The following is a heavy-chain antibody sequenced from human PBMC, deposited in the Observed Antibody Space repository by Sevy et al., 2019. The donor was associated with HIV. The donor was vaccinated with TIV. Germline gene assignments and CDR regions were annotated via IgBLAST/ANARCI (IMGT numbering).Heavy chain of an antibody. Sequence: SETLSLTCSVSGGSINNYYWSWIRQPPGKELEWIGYIFHTGSTTYSPSLTRRVTISLDTSKNQLYLKLTSVTAADTATYYCARHEGSWRTPAAHFDNWGQGTLVTVSS. V-gene: IGHV4-59*08. CDR3: ARHEGSWRTPAAHFDN. D-gene: IGHD2-2*01. J-gene: IGHJ4*02. CDR2: IFHTGST. CDR1: GGSINNYY.